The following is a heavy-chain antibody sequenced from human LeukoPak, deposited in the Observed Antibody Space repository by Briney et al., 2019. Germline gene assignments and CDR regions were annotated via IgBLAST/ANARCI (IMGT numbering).Heavy chain of an antibody. J-gene: IGHJ3*02. V-gene: IGHV1-46*01. CDR2: INPSGGST. CDR3: ASLGEQWLEGLNAFDI. CDR1: GYTFTSYY. Sequence: EASVKVSCKASGYTFTSYYMHWVRQAPGQGLEWMGIINPSGGSTSYAQKLQGRVTMTTDTSTSTAHMELRSLRSDDTAVYYCASLGEQWLEGLNAFDIWGQGTMVTVSS. D-gene: IGHD6-19*01.